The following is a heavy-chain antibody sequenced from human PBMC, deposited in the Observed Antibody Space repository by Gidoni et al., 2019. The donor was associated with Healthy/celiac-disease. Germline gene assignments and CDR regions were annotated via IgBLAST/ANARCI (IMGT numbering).Heavy chain of an antibody. D-gene: IGHD3-3*01. CDR1: GYTFISVD. Sequence: QVQLVQSGAEVKKHGASVKVSCKASGYTFISVDMHWVRQAPGQGLEWMGIINPSGGSTRYAQKFQGRVPMTRYTSTSTVYMELSSLRSEDTAVYYCARKLYDFWSVYVGPYGMDVWGQGTTVTVS. J-gene: IGHJ6*02. CDR3: ARKLYDFWSVYVGPYGMDV. CDR2: INPSGGST. V-gene: IGHV1-46*01.